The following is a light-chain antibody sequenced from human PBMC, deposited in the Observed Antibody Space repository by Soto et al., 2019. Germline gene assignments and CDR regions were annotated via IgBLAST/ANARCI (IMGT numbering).Light chain of an antibody. CDR2: EVF. Sequence: QSALTQPASVSGSLGQSITISCTGTSSDVGAYNSVSWYQQHPGKAPKLIIFEVFNQPSGASTRFSGSKSGNTASLTISGLQADDEADYYCSSYTDSSTYVFGTGTKVTVL. CDR1: SSDVGAYNS. CDR3: SSYTDSSTYV. J-gene: IGLJ1*01. V-gene: IGLV2-14*01.